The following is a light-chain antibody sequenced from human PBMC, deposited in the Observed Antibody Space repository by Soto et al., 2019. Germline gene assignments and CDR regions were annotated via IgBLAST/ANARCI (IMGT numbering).Light chain of an antibody. V-gene: IGKV1-39*01. Sequence: DIQMTQSPSSLSASVGDRVTITCRASQSISTYLTWYQQKPRKAPKLLIYGASRLQSGVPSRFSGSGSGTNFTLTIGNLRPEDFATYYCQQSYSTPRITFGPGTKVDIK. CDR3: QQSYSTPRIT. CDR1: QSISTY. CDR2: GAS. J-gene: IGKJ3*01.